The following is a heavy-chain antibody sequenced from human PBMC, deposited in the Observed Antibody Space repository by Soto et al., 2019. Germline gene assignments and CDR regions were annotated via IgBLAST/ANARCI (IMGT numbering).Heavy chain of an antibody. Sequence: QVQLVESGGGLVKPGGSLRLSCAASGFTFSDYYMSWIRQAPGKGLDWVSYISSSSSNTKYADSVKGRFTISRDNAKNSLYLQMNSLRAEDKAVYYCARDVYRYSSSSPEDVWGQGTTVTVSS. CDR3: ARDVYRYSSSSPEDV. J-gene: IGHJ6*02. D-gene: IGHD6-6*01. CDR2: ISSSSSNT. V-gene: IGHV3-11*06. CDR1: GFTFSDYY.